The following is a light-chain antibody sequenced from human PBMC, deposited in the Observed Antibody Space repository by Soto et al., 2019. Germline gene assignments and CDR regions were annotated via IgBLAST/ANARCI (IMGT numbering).Light chain of an antibody. CDR3: RQYNNWPPIT. Sequence: EVEMTQSPATLSVSPGERATLSCRAIQSVSRNLAWYQQKPGQAPRLLIHGASTRATDIPARFSGSGSGTEFTLTINSLQSEDFAVYYCRQYNNWPPITFGQGTRLEIK. J-gene: IGKJ5*01. CDR2: GAS. CDR1: QSVSRN. V-gene: IGKV3-15*01.